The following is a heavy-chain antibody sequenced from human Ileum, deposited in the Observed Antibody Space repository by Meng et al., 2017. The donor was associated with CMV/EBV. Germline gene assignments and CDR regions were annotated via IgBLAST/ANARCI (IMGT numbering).Heavy chain of an antibody. CDR2: INSDGSRT. Sequence: GGSLRLSCVASGFTLSSYWMHWVRQAPGKGLVWVSRINSDGSRTWYADSVKGRFTISRDNAKNTLYLQMNSLRAEDTAVYFCARVHVYDAFNIWGQGTMVT. CDR3: ARVHVYDAFNI. CDR1: GFTLSSYW. V-gene: IGHV3-74*01. J-gene: IGHJ3*02. D-gene: IGHD5/OR15-5a*01.